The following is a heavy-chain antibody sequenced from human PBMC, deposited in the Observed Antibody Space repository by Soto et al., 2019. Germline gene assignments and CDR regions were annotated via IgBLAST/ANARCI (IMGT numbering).Heavy chain of an antibody. J-gene: IGHJ4*02. Sequence: ASVKVSCKASGGTFSSYAISWGRQAPGQGLEWMGGIIPIFGTANYAQKFQGRVTITADESTSTAYMELSSLRSEETAVYYCARVRGTALSAATIDYWGQGTLVTVSS. CDR3: ARVRGTALSAATIDY. CDR1: GGTFSSYA. V-gene: IGHV1-69*13. CDR2: IIPIFGTA. D-gene: IGHD5-18*01.